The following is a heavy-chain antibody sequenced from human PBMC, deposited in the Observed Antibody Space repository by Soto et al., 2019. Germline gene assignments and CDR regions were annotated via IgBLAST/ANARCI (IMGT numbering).Heavy chain of an antibody. V-gene: IGHV1-69*06. D-gene: IGHD4-17*01. CDR3: ARDPTNDYGDDTFDY. CDR1: GDAFQSYA. J-gene: IGHJ4*02. Sequence: GASVKVSCKASGDAFQSYAIHWVRQAHGQGLEYMGRIIPSYDRTKYAQKFQGRLTVTADMYTSTVYMELSSLRSEDTAVYYCARDPTNDYGDDTFDYWGQGTKVTVSS. CDR2: IIPSYDRT.